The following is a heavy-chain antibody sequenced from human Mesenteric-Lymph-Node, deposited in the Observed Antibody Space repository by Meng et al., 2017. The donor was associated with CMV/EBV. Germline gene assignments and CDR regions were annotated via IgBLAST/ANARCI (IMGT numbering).Heavy chain of an antibody. CDR3: AVLRTYYDFWSGYSHPYYGMDV. D-gene: IGHD3-3*01. V-gene: IGHV3-48*03. Sequence: GESLKISCAASGFTFSNFAMSWVRQAPGKGLEWVSYISSSGSTIYYADSVKGRFTISRDNAKNSLYLQMNSLRAEDTAVYYCAVLRTYYDFWSGYSHPYYGMDVWGQGTTVTVSS. J-gene: IGHJ6*02. CDR1: GFTFSNFA. CDR2: ISSSGSTI.